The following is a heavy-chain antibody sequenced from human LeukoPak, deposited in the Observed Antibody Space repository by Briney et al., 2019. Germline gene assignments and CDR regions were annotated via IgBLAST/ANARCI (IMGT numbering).Heavy chain of an antibody. J-gene: IGHJ3*02. CDR2: ISYIGST. CDR3: ARDLVTVTKGFDI. Sequence: SETLSLTCAVSDDSFSSHYWTWIQQPPGKGLEWIGYISYIGSTNYNPSLKSRVTISIDTSKNQFSLKLTSVTAADTAVYYCARDLVTVTKGFDIWGQGTMVSVSS. V-gene: IGHV4-59*11. D-gene: IGHD4-17*01. CDR1: DDSFSSHY.